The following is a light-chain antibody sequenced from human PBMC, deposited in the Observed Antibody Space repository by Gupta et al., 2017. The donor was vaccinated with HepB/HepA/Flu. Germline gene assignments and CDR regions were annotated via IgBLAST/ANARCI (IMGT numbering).Light chain of an antibody. CDR3: QQHYTLPLT. V-gene: IGKV3-11*01. J-gene: IGKJ4*01. CDR1: QSVSSF. Sequence: ENVLMQSPATLTLSPGERATLSCRASQSVSSFLTWYQQKPGQAPSLLIYDAANRATGIPDRFSGSGSGTDFTLTISRLEPEDFGVYYCQQHYTLPLTFGGGTKVEIK. CDR2: DAA.